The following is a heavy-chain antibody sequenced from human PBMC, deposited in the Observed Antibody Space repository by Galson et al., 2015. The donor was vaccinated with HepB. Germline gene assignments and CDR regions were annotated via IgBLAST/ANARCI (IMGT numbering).Heavy chain of an antibody. J-gene: IGHJ4*02. V-gene: IGHV4-39*01. CDR2: IYYSGST. D-gene: IGHD3-16*01. CDR1: GGSTSSSSYY. Sequence: ETLSLTCTVSGGSTSSSSYYWGWIRQPPGQGLEWIGNIYYSGSTYYNPSLKSRVTISVDTSKNQFSLKLSSVTAADTAVYYCARMWGTYYDHWGQGTLVTVSS. CDR3: ARMWGTYYDH.